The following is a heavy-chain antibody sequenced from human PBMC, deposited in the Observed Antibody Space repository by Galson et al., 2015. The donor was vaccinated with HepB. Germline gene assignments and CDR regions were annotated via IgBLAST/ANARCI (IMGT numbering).Heavy chain of an antibody. V-gene: IGHV3-11*06. Sequence: SLRLSCAASGFTFSNYYMSWIRQAPGKGLEWVSYISNTYSYTYYADSVKGRFTISRDNAKNSLYLQMNSLKDEDTAVYYCARGTLGSRLCIDYWGQGTLVTVFS. CDR2: ISNTYSYT. CDR3: ARGTLGSRLCIDY. J-gene: IGHJ4*02. CDR1: GFTFSNYY. D-gene: IGHD3-10*01.